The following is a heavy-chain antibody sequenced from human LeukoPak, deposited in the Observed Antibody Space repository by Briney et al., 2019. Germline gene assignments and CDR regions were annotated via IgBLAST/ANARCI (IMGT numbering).Heavy chain of an antibody. V-gene: IGHV4-34*01. Sequence: SETLSLTCAVYGGSFSGYYWSWIRQPPGKGLEWIGEINHSGSTYYNPSLKSRVTISVDTSKNQFSLKLRYVTAADTAVYYCARYGYGDPLFDHWGQGTLVTVSS. D-gene: IGHD4-17*01. CDR2: INHSGST. CDR1: GGSFSGYY. J-gene: IGHJ4*02. CDR3: ARYGYGDPLFDH.